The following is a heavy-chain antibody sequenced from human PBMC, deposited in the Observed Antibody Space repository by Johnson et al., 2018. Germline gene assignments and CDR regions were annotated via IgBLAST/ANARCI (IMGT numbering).Heavy chain of an antibody. CDR3: SKREGYSGYDYYYYYMDV. CDR1: GFTFSSYG. V-gene: IGHV3-30*18. D-gene: IGHD5-12*01. Sequence: QVQLVETGGGVVQPGRSLRLSCAASGFTFSSYGMHWVRTAPGKGLEWVAVISYDGSNKYYADSVKGRFTISRDNSKNTLYLQMTSLRAEDTAVYYCSKREGYSGYDYYYYYMDVWGKGTTVTVSS. CDR2: ISYDGSNK. J-gene: IGHJ6*03.